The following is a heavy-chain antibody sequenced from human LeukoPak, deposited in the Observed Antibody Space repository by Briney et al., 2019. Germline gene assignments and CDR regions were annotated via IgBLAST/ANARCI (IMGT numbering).Heavy chain of an antibody. CDR1: GESFSAYF. CDR3: ATRSSTLAAARCFDD. Sequence: SETLSLTCAVHGESFSAYFWSWLRQVPGKGLEWIGEIDHRGSSNYNPPLKSRATISVDTSKNHFSLSLTSVTAADTAVYYCATRSSTLAAARCFDDWGQGTVVTVSS. J-gene: IGHJ4*03. CDR2: IDHRGSS. D-gene: IGHD6-6*01. V-gene: IGHV4-34*01.